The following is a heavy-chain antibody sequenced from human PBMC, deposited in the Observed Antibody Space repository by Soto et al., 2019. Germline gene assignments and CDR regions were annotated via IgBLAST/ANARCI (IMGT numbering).Heavy chain of an antibody. J-gene: IGHJ4*02. Sequence: QVQLVQSGAEVKKPGASVQVSCKASGYTFSTYAINWVRQAPGQGVEWMGWISGYNGNPKYAQNVQGRVTMTMDASTSTANRELRSLRSDDTAVYYCTRVHMVWGVITHERGFDCWGQGTLVTVSS. CDR3: TRVHMVWGVITHERGFDC. CDR2: ISGYNGNP. CDR1: GYTFSTYA. D-gene: IGHD3-10*01. V-gene: IGHV1-18*01.